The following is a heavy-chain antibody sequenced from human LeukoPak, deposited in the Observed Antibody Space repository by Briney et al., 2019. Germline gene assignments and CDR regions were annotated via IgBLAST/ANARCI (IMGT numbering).Heavy chain of an antibody. D-gene: IGHD1-26*01. J-gene: IGHJ5*02. V-gene: IGHV1-2*02. CDR2: INPNNGGT. CDR3: ARDNSVGDNAWWFDP. Sequence: ASVKVSCKASGYTFTGYYIHWVRQAPGQGLEWMGWINPNNGGTDYAQNFQGRVTMTRDTSISTAYMELSRLRSDDTAIYYCARDNSVGDNAWWFDPWGQGTLVTVSS. CDR1: GYTFTGYY.